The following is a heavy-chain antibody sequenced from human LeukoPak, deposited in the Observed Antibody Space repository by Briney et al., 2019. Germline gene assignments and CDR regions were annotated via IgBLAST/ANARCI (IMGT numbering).Heavy chain of an antibody. D-gene: IGHD2-8*01. V-gene: IGHV4-61*02. CDR2: VQTSGGT. J-gene: IGHJ5*02. CDR3: ARALCINGICEWFDP. CDR1: GASISSGIYF. Sequence: SQTLSLTCTVSGASISSGIYFWSWIRQPAGKGLEWIGRVQTSGGTNYNPSLESRVTISIDTPKNQFSLTLRSVTAADTAVYYCARALCINGICEWFDPWGQGTLVTVSS.